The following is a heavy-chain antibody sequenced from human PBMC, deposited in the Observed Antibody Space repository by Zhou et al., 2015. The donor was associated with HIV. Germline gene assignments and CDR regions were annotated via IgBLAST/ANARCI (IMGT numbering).Heavy chain of an antibody. CDR3: ARDGWGLTLYYFDY. Sequence: QVQLVQSGAEVKKPGSSVKVSCKASGGTFSSYAISWVRQAPGQGLEWMGWISAYNGNTNYAQKLQGRVTMTTDTSTSTAYMELRSLRSDDTAVYYCARDGWGLTLYYFDYWGQGTLVTVSS. CDR1: GGTFSSYA. D-gene: IGHD3-10*02. J-gene: IGHJ4*02. V-gene: IGHV1-18*01. CDR2: ISAYNGNT.